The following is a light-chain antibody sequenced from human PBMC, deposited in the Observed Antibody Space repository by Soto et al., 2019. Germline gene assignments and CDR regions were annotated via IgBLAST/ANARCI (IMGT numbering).Light chain of an antibody. CDR3: QQRSSWPRWT. V-gene: IGKV3-11*01. CDR2: DAS. J-gene: IGKJ1*01. CDR1: QSVNNY. Sequence: EIVLTQSPATLSLSPGERATLSCRASQSVNNYLAWYQQKPGQAPRLLIYDASNRATDIPARFSGSGTGTDLTLTISSLEPEDCAVYDCQQRSSWPRWTFGQGTKVEIK.